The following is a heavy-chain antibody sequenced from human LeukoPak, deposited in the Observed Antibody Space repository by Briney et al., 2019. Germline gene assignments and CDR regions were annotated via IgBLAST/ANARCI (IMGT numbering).Heavy chain of an antibody. V-gene: IGHV3-30*02. Sequence: PGGSLRLSCAASEFTFSGYGMHWVRQAPGKGLEWVTFIRYDGSNHNYADSVKGRFTISRDNFKNTLYLQMNSLRPEDTALYYCAKDLAWGFDYWGQGTLVTVSS. CDR3: AKDLAWGFDY. CDR2: IRYDGSNH. J-gene: IGHJ4*02. D-gene: IGHD7-27*01. CDR1: EFTFSGYG.